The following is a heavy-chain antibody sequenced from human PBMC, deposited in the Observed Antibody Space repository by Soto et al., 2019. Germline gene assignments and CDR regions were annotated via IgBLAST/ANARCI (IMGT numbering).Heavy chain of an antibody. CDR2: IYWDDDK. CDR3: SHMESRVASYGMDV. CDR1: GFSLDTSGVG. D-gene: IGHD3-3*01. V-gene: IGHV2-5*02. J-gene: IGHJ6*02. Sequence: QITLKESGPTLVKPTQTLTLTCTFSGFSLDTSGVGVGWIRQPPGKALEWLTLIYWDDDKRYSPSLRSRLTITKDTSKNQVVLTMTKMDPVDTATYYCSHMESRVASYGMDVWGQGTTVTVSS.